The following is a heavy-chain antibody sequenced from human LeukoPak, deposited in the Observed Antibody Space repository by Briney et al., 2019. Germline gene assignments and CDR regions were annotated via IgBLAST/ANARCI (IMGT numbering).Heavy chain of an antibody. CDR1: GYTLTELS. Sequence: ASVKVSCKVSGYTLTELSMHWVRQAPGKGLEWMGGFDPEDGETIYAKKFQGRVTMTEDTSTDTAYMELSSLRSEDTAVYYCATGPQSELLWFGELWGWGQGTLVTVSS. D-gene: IGHD3-10*01. CDR3: ATGPQSELLWFGELWG. J-gene: IGHJ4*02. V-gene: IGHV1-24*01. CDR2: FDPEDGET.